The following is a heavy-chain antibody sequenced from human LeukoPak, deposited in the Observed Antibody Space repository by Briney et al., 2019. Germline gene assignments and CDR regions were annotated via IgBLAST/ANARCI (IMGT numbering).Heavy chain of an antibody. V-gene: IGHV4-39*07. Sequence: SETLSLTCTVSGGSISSSSYYWGWIRQPPGKGLEWIGSIYYSGSTYYNPSLKSRVTLSVDTSKNQLSLKLSSGTAADTAAYYCARDRYYYDSSGYYFLDYWGQGTLVTVSS. D-gene: IGHD3-22*01. CDR1: GGSISSSSYY. CDR3: ARDRYYYDSSGYYFLDY. J-gene: IGHJ4*02. CDR2: IYYSGST.